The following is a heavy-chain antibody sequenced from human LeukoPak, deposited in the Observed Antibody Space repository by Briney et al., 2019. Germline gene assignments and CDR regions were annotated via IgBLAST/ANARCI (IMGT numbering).Heavy chain of an antibody. V-gene: IGHV5-51*01. CDR3: ARGDGYNRFDY. J-gene: IGHJ4*02. Sequence: GESLKISCKGSGYTFTSYWIGWARQMPGKGLEWMGIIYPGDSDTRYSPSFQGQVTITADKSTSTAYLQWSSLKASDTAIYYCARGDGYNRFDYWGQGALVTVSS. D-gene: IGHD5-24*01. CDR1: GYTFTSYW. CDR2: IYPGDSDT.